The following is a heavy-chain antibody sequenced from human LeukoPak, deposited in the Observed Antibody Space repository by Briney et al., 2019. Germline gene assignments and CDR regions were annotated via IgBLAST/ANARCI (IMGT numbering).Heavy chain of an antibody. V-gene: IGHV4-59*08. CDR2: IYYSGST. D-gene: IGHD6-19*01. CDR1: GGSISSYY. J-gene: IGHJ4*02. Sequence: MSSETLSLTCTVSGGSISSYYWSWIRQPPGKGLEWIGYIYYSGSTNYNPSLKSRVTISVDTSKNQFSLKLSSVTAADTAVYYCARLESGPYSSGLFDYWGQGTLVTVSS. CDR3: ARLESGPYSSGLFDY.